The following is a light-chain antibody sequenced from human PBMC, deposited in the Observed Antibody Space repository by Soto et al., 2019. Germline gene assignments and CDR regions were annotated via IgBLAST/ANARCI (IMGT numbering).Light chain of an antibody. CDR2: DVV. V-gene: IGLV2-14*03. CDR1: SSDVGGFNS. J-gene: IGLJ1*01. CDR3: SSYTSTMTNV. Sequence: QSVLTQPASVSGSPGQSITISCTGTSSDVGGFNSVSWYQLRPGTAPKLILYDVVDRPSGVSYRLPGSKSGNTASLTISGLQAADEADYFCSSYTSTMTNVFGSGTKLTVL.